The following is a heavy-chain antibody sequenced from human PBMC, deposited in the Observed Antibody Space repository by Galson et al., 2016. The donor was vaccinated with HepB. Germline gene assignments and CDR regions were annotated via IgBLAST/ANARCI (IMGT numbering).Heavy chain of an antibody. J-gene: IGHJ5*01. CDR2: INGGGNLP. D-gene: IGHD4-17*01. Sequence: SLRLSCAASGFTFSSNAMSWARQAPGKELEWVSSINGGGNLPYYADSVKGRFTISRDNSRSTLFLQMNSLRSEDSAIYFCAKDRRWNSGANAYGWFDSWGQGALVTVSS. V-gene: IGHV3-23*01. CDR3: AKDRRWNSGANAYGWFDS. CDR1: GFTFSSNA.